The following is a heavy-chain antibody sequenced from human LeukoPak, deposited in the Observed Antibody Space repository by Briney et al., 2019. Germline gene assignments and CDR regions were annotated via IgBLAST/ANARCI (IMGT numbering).Heavy chain of an antibody. CDR3: ARDLTGDILTGAPIL. Sequence: SQTLSLTCTVSGGSINNGGYYWSWIRQHPGKGLEWIGYIYYSGSSYYNPSLRSRVTISVDTSKNHFSLKLSSVTAADTAVYYCARDLTGDILTGAPILWGQGTLVTVSS. CDR2: IYYSGSS. D-gene: IGHD3-9*01. CDR1: GGSINNGGYY. J-gene: IGHJ4*02. V-gene: IGHV4-31*03.